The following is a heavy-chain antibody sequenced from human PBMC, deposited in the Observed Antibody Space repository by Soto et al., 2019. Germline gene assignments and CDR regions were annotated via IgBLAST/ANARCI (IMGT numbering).Heavy chain of an antibody. D-gene: IGHD5-18*01. CDR2: ISAYNGNT. V-gene: IGHV1-18*01. J-gene: IGHJ4*02. Sequence: ASVKVSCKASGYTFTSYGISWVRQAPGQGLEWMGWISAYNGNTNYAQKLQGRVTMTTDTSTSTAYMELRSLRSDDTAVYYCASSLLVGYGLEGESDWGQGTLVTVSS. CDR3: ASSLLVGYGLEGESD. CDR1: GYTFTSYG.